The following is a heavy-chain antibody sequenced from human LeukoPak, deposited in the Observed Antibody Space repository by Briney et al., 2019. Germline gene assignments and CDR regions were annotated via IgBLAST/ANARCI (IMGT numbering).Heavy chain of an antibody. V-gene: IGHV1-69*05. CDR3: AIFRRGWYHYYFDY. CDR2: IIPIFGTA. J-gene: IGHJ4*02. CDR1: GGTFSSYA. D-gene: IGHD6-19*01. Sequence: ASVKVSCKASGGTFSSYAISWVRQAPGQGLEWMGGIIPIFGTANYAQKFQGRVTITTDESTSTAYMELSSLRSEDTAVYYRAIFRRGWYHYYFDYWGQGTLVTVSS.